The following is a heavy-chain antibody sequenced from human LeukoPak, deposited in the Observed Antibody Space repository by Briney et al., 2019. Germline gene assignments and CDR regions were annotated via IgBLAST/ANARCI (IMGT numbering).Heavy chain of an antibody. J-gene: IGHJ3*01. Sequence: AGGSLRLFCEASGFTFWRYNMKGLRQAPGEGLEWVSYISSSSSNRYYAESVKGRFTVSRDNAKNSLYLQMNSLRDEDRAVYYCARDPTMGGAFDVWGQGTTVTVSS. CDR2: ISSSSSNR. CDR3: ARDPTMGGAFDV. CDR1: GFTFWRYN. V-gene: IGHV3-48*02. D-gene: IGHD3-10*01.